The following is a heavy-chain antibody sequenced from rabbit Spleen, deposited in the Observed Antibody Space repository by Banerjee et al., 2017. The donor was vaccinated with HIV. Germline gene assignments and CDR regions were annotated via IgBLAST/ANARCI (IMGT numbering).Heavy chain of an antibody. D-gene: IGHD8-1*01. CDR1: GFSFSRGYD. CDR2: IYTDNSKT. J-gene: IGHJ4*01. V-gene: IGHV1S45*01. CDR3: ARDAGSGPYIDGYFTL. Sequence: QEQLVESGGGLVKPGASLTLTCKASGFSFSRGYDMCWVRQAPGKGLEWIGCIYTDNSKTYYASWAKGRFTVSKTSSPSVTLQMTSLTVADTATYFCARDAGSGPYIDGYFTLWGPGTLVTVS.